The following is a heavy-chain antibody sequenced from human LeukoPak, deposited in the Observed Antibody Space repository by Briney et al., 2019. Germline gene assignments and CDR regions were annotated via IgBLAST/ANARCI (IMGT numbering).Heavy chain of an antibody. Sequence: ASVKVSCKASGYTFTSYGISWVRQAPGQGLEWMGWISADNGNTNYAQKLQGRVTMTTDTSTSTAYMELRSLRSDDTAVYYCARGRDTYYDILTGYYFALDAFDIWGQGTMVTVSS. CDR3: ARGRDTYYDILTGYYFALDAFDI. CDR1: GYTFTSYG. D-gene: IGHD3-9*01. J-gene: IGHJ3*02. V-gene: IGHV1-18*01. CDR2: ISADNGNT.